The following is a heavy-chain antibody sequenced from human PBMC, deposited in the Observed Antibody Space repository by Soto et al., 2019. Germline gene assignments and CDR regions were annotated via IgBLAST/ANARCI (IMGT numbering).Heavy chain of an antibody. V-gene: IGHV4-31*03. Sequence: PSETLSLTCTVSGGSISSGGYYWSWIRQHPGKGLEWIGYIYYSGSTYYNPSLKSRVTISVDTSKNQFSLKLSSVTAADTAVYYCARGTDILTGYNWFDPWGQGTLVTVSS. D-gene: IGHD3-9*01. CDR1: GGSISSGGYY. J-gene: IGHJ5*02. CDR2: IYYSGST. CDR3: ARGTDILTGYNWFDP.